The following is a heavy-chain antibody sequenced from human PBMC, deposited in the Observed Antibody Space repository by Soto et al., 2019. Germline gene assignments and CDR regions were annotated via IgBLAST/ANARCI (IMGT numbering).Heavy chain of an antibody. CDR1: GYSFTSYW. CDR3: ARRGHLTGYYTRSYYYYGMDV. V-gene: IGHV5-10-1*01. D-gene: IGHD3-9*01. J-gene: IGHJ6*02. CDR2: IDPSDSYT. Sequence: GESLKISCQGSGYSFTSYWISWVRQMPGKGLEWMGRIDPSDSYTNYSPSFQGHVTISADKSISTAYLQWSSLKASDTAMYYCARRGHLTGYYTRSYYYYGMDVWGQGTTVTVSS.